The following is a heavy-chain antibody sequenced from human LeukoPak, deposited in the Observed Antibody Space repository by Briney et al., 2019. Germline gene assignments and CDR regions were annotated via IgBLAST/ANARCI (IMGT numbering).Heavy chain of an antibody. Sequence: GEFLRLSCVASGFSFSDYAMHWVRQAPGKGLEWVAVISADGRDKYYIDSVRGRFTISRDNSKTTVFLQMSSLEVEDTAVYYCATPLTSKWSSSWYSGHFDYWGQGALVTVPS. CDR3: ATPLTSKWSSSWYSGHFDY. D-gene: IGHD6-13*01. J-gene: IGHJ4*02. CDR1: GFSFSDYA. CDR2: ISADGRDK. V-gene: IGHV3-30*04.